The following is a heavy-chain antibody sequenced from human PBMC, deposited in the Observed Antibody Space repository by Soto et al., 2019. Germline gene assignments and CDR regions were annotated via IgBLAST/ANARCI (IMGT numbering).Heavy chain of an antibody. V-gene: IGHV1-8*01. J-gene: IGHJ4*02. CDR1: GYTFTNYD. Sequence: ASMKVSCKASGYTFTNYDINWVRQTTGQGLEWMGWMNPHSGDTGYAQRFQGRVTMTRNTAISTAYMELSSLRFEDTAIYYCARDNDGSGHFSYFDYWGQGALVTVSS. CDR2: MNPHSGDT. D-gene: IGHD3-22*01. CDR3: ARDNDGSGHFSYFDY.